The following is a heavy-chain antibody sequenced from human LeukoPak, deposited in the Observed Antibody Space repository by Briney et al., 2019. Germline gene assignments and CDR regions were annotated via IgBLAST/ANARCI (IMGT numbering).Heavy chain of an antibody. CDR1: GFTFDDYA. CDR2: ISWNSGSI. CDR3: AKGKYNWNFFYYFDY. Sequence: GGSLRLSCAASGFTFDDYAMHWVRQAPGKGLEWVSGISWNSGSIGYADSVKGRFTISRDNAKNSLYLQMNSLRAEDTALYYCAKGKYNWNFFYYFDYWGQGTLVTGSS. V-gene: IGHV3-9*01. J-gene: IGHJ4*02. D-gene: IGHD1-7*01.